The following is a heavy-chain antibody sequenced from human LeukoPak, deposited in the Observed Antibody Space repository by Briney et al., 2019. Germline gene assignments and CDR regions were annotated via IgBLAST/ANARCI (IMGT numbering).Heavy chain of an antibody. J-gene: IGHJ3*02. CDR2: INPNNGGT. V-gene: IGHV1-2*06. D-gene: IGHD3-22*01. Sequence: ASVKVSCKASGYTFTRYYIHWVRQAPGQGLEWMGRINPNNGGTNYAQKFQGRVTMTRDMSMSTAYMELSRLRSVDTAVYYCAGEDNSSGYRPFDIWGQGTMVTVPS. CDR3: AGEDNSSGYRPFDI. CDR1: GYTFTRYY.